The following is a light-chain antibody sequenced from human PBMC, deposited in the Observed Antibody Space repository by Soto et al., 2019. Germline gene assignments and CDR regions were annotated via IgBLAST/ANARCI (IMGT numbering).Light chain of an antibody. CDR1: QSLPSNS. V-gene: IGKV3-20*01. J-gene: IGKJ1*01. CDR2: GAS. CDR3: HQSEDSTWT. Sequence: DIVLTQPPDTLSLSPGEIVTLSCRASQSLPSNSLAWYQQKPGQAPRVLFYGASSRATGIPDRFVGSRSGTDCTLTVTRLEAEDAAVYLCHQSEDSTWTFAQGTRVDI.